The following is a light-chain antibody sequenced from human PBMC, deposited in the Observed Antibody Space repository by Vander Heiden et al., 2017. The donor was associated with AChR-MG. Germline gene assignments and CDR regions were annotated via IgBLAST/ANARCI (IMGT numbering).Light chain of an antibody. CDR2: RND. Sequence: QSVLTQPPSASATPGQRVTISCSGSSSNIGSNTVNWYQQLPGTAPKLLIYRNDQRPSGVPDRFSASKSGTSDSLAISGLQSEDEADDDCEAWGDRLNGEVFGPGTKVTVL. CDR1: SSNIGSNT. V-gene: IGLV1-44*01. J-gene: IGLJ1*01. CDR3: EAWGDRLNGEV.